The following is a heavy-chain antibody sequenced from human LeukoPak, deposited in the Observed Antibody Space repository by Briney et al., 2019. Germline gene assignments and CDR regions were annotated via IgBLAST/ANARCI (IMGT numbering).Heavy chain of an antibody. V-gene: IGHV3-13*03. CDR2: IGTAGDT. J-gene: IGHJ1*01. CDR1: GFTFSSYD. D-gene: IGHD2-15*01. Sequence: PGGSLRLSCAACGFTFSSYDMHWVRQATGKGMEWVSAIGTAGDTYYPGYVKGQFTISRENAKNSLYLQMNSLRAGDTAVYYCARVIVVVVAATFGPEHEYFQHWGQGTLVTVSS. CDR3: ARVIVVVVAATFGPEHEYFQH.